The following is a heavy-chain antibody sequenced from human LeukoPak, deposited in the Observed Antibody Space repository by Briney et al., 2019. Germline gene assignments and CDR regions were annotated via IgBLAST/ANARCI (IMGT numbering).Heavy chain of an antibody. V-gene: IGHV4-59*01. CDR3: ARDYDFWSGYSNVNWYFDL. D-gene: IGHD3-3*01. CDR2: IYYSGST. CDR1: GGSISSYY. Sequence: SETLSLTCTVSGGSISSYYWSWIRQPPGKGLEWIGYIYYSGSTNYNPSLKSRVTISVDTSKNQFSLKLSSVTAADTAVYYCARDYDFWSGYSNVNWYFDLWGRGTPVTVSS. J-gene: IGHJ2*01.